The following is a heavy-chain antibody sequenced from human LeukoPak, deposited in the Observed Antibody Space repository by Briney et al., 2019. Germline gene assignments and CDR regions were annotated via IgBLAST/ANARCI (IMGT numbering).Heavy chain of an antibody. J-gene: IGHJ4*02. V-gene: IGHV3-74*01. D-gene: IGHD3-10*01. CDR1: GFTFSSYW. CDR2: INSDGSST. CDR3: ATLMGSPSGGFDY. Sequence: GGSLRLSCAASGFTFSSYWMHWVRQAPGKGLVWVSRINSDGSSTSYADSVKGRFTISRDNAKNTLYLQMNSLRAEDTAVYYCATLMGSPSGGFDYWGQGTLVTVSS.